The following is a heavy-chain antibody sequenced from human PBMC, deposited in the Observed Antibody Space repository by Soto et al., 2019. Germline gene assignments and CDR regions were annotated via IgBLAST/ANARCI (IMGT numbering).Heavy chain of an antibody. Sequence: EVQLVESGGGLVKPGGSLRLSCAASGFTFSSYSMNWVRQAPGKGLEWVSSISSSSSYIYYADSVKGRFTISRDNAKNSLYLQMNSLRAEDTAVYYCARESHGDDGERYYYYYMDVWGKGTTVTVSS. CDR1: GFTFSSYS. CDR3: ARESHGDDGERYYYYYMDV. D-gene: IGHD4-17*01. CDR2: ISSSSSYI. J-gene: IGHJ6*03. V-gene: IGHV3-21*01.